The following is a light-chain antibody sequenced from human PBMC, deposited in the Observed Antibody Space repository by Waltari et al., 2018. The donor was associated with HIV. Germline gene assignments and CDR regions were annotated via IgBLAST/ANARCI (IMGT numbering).Light chain of an antibody. J-gene: IGKJ4*01. CDR1: QGVNSN. V-gene: IGKV3-15*01. CDR2: GAS. CDR3: QQYNNWPGYT. Sequence: EIVMTQSPATLSLSPGERATLSCRASQGVNSNLAWYQQKPGQAPRLLIYGASTRATGIPARFSGSGSGTEFTLTITSLQSEDFAVYYCQQYNNWPGYTFGGGTKVEIK.